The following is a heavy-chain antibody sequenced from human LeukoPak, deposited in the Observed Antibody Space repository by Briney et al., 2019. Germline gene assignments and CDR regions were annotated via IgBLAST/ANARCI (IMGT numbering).Heavy chain of an antibody. D-gene: IGHD1-1*01. Sequence: SETLSLTCAVYGGSFSGYYWSWIRQPPGKGLEWIGEINHSGSTNYNPSLKGRVTISVDTSKNQFSLKLSSVTAADTAVYYCARGRYGDAFDIWGQGTMVTVSS. CDR3: ARGRYGDAFDI. J-gene: IGHJ3*02. CDR1: GGSFSGYY. V-gene: IGHV4-34*01. CDR2: INHSGST.